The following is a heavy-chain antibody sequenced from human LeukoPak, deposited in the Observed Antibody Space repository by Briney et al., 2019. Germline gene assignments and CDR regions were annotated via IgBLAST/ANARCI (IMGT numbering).Heavy chain of an antibody. V-gene: IGHV1-2*02. D-gene: IGHD3-10*01. CDR3: PGRYGPGLV. CDR2: ILPDGRDT. Sequence: ASVKVSCKTSGYTIAAHHIHWVRQAPGQGLEWMGWILPDGRDTKYSQEFQDRKTWPTDTSTNTAYMELSRLIPDNTAGYYCPGRYGPGLVWGQGTLISASP. CDR1: GYTIAAHH. J-gene: IGHJ4*02.